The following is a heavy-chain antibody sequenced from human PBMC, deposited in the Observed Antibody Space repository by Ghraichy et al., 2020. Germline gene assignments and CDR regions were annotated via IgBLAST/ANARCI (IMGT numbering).Heavy chain of an antibody. V-gene: IGHV4-61*01. CDR2: IYHSGST. J-gene: IGHJ5*02. Sequence: SETLSLTCTVSGGSVSSTTFYWSWIRQPPGKGVEWIGYIYHSGSTFYNPSLQSRVAISIDTSKSQFSLSLSSVTAADTAVYYCARLSVSPNWFDPWGQGTLVTVSS. CDR3: ARLSVSPNWFDP. CDR1: GGSVSSTTFY.